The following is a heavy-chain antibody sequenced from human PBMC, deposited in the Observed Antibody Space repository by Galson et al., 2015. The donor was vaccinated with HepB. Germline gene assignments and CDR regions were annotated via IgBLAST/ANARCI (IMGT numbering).Heavy chain of an antibody. CDR2: INAGNGNT. V-gene: IGHV1-3*01. CDR1: GYTFTSYA. J-gene: IGHJ6*03. Sequence: SVKVSCKAYGYTFTSYAMHWVRQAPGQRLEWRGWINAGNGNTRYSQKFQGRVTITRDTSASTAYMELSSLRSEDTAVYYCAREGYDFLSGYYYYYYMDVWGKGTTVTVSS. D-gene: IGHD3-3*01. CDR3: AREGYDFLSGYYYYYYMDV.